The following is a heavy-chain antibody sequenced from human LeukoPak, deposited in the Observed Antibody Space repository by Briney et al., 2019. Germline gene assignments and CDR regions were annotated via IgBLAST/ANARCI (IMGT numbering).Heavy chain of an antibody. D-gene: IGHD1-1*01. J-gene: IGHJ4*02. CDR2: IKEDSSDQ. CDR3: ARDLLNGFFDY. CDR1: GFTFSDYW. Sequence: GGSLRLSCATSGFTFSDYWMTWVRQAPGKGLEWLINIKEDSSDQSSVDSVKGRFIISRDNAKNLLYLQMNSLRPDDTAVYYCARDLLNGFFDYWGQGTLVTVSS. V-gene: IGHV3-7*01.